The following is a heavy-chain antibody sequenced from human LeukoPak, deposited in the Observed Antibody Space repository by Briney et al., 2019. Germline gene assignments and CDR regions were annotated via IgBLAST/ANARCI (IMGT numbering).Heavy chain of an antibody. CDR2: IYYSGST. V-gene: IGHV4-31*03. CDR1: GGSISSGGYY. Sequence: NPSQTLSLTCTVSGGSISSGGYYWSWIRQHPGKGLEWIGYIYYSGSTNYNPSLESRVTISVDTSKNQFSLKLSSVTAADTAVYYCASWAVVPAAIFDYWGQGTLVTVSS. J-gene: IGHJ4*02. D-gene: IGHD2-2*02. CDR3: ASWAVVPAAIFDY.